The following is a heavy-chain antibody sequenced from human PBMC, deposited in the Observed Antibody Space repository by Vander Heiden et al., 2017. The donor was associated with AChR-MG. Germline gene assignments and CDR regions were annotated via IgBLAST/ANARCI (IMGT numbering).Heavy chain of an antibody. CDR1: GFTFSSYA. Sequence: EVQLLESGGGLVQPGGSLRLSCAALGFTFSSYAMGWVLQAPGKGLEWVSAISGSGGRTYYADSVKGRFTISRDNSKNTLYLQMNSLRAEDTAVYYCAKDLQLYSSGWSGVDYWGQGTLVTVSS. D-gene: IGHD6-19*01. J-gene: IGHJ4*02. CDR3: AKDLQLYSSGWSGVDY. V-gene: IGHV3-23*01. CDR2: ISGSGGRT.